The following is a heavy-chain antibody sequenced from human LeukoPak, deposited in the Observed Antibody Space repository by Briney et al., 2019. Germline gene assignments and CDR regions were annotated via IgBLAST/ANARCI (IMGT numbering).Heavy chain of an antibody. Sequence: SQTLSLTCTVSGDSISSGDYYWRWIRQPAGKGLEWIGRIYTSGSTNYNPSLKSRVTMSVDTSKNQFSLKLSSVTAADTAVYYCARGAYYYGSGKIFDYWGQGTLVTVSS. CDR2: IYTSGST. D-gene: IGHD3-10*01. J-gene: IGHJ4*02. CDR3: ARGAYYYGSGKIFDY. CDR1: GDSISSGDYY. V-gene: IGHV4-61*02.